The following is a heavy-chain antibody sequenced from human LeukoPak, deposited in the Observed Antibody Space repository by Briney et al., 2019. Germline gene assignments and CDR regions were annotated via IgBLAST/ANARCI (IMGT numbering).Heavy chain of an antibody. Sequence: GGSLRLSCAASGFTFSSYAMTWVRQAPGKGLEWVSIISNSGDNTHYADSVKGRFTISRDNSKNTVYLQMNSLIVEDTAVYYCAKNLRFSTSWYYFDSWGQGTLVTVSS. CDR1: GFTFSSYA. CDR3: AKNLRFSTSWYYFDS. V-gene: IGHV3-23*01. J-gene: IGHJ4*02. D-gene: IGHD6-13*01. CDR2: ISNSGDNT.